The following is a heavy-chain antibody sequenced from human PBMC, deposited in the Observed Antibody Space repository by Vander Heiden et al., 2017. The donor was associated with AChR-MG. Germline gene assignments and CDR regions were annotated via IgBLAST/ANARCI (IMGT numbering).Heavy chain of an antibody. Sequence: EVQLVESGGGLVPPGGSLRLSCAAPVSTVSSNSMGWVRQAPGKGLEWVSVIYSGGSTYYADSVKGRFTISRDNSKNTLYLQMNSLRAEDTAVYYCARGHAGIAAAGFNRYNWFDPWGQGTLVTVSS. CDR3: ARGHAGIAAAGFNRYNWFDP. J-gene: IGHJ5*02. CDR2: IYSGGST. D-gene: IGHD6-13*01. V-gene: IGHV3-66*01. CDR1: VSTVSSNS.